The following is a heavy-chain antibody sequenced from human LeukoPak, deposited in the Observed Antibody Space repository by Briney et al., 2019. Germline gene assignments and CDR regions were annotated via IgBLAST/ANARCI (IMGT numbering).Heavy chain of an antibody. D-gene: IGHD6-19*01. CDR1: GGSFSSYY. CDR2: IHGSGST. V-gene: IGHV4-59*10. Sequence: SETLSLTCAVYGGSFSSYYWSWIRQSAGKGLEWIGRIHGSGSTNYNPSLVSRVTMSVDTSKSQFSLKVSSVTAADTGVYYCARAPEFSSGWLLDCWGQGSLVTVSS. CDR3: ARAPEFSSGWLLDC. J-gene: IGHJ4*02.